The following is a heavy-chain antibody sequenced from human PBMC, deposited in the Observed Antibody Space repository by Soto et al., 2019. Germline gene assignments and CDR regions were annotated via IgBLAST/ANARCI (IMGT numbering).Heavy chain of an antibody. Sequence: EVQLVESGGGLVQPGGSLKLSCAASGFTFSGSAMHWVRQASGKGLEWVGRIRSKANSYATAYAASVKGRFTIPRDDSKNTAYLQMNSLKTEDTAVYYCTVMTSYYFDYWGQGTLVTVSS. V-gene: IGHV3-73*02. D-gene: IGHD3-16*01. CDR2: IRSKANSYAT. CDR1: GFTFSGSA. CDR3: TVMTSYYFDY. J-gene: IGHJ4*02.